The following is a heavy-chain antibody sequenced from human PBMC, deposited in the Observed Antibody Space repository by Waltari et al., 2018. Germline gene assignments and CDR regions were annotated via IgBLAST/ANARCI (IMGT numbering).Heavy chain of an antibody. J-gene: IGHJ4*02. V-gene: IGHV3-13*01. CDR2: IGTAGDT. D-gene: IGHD3-3*01. Sequence: EVQLVESGGGLVQPGGSLRLSCAASGFTFSSYDMHWVRQATGKGLEWVSAIGTAGDTYYPGSVKGRFTISRENAKNSLYLQMNSLRAGDTAVYYCARGTRGLFGLVIPYYFDYWGQGTLVTVSS. CDR3: ARGTRGLFGLVIPYYFDY. CDR1: GFTFSSYD.